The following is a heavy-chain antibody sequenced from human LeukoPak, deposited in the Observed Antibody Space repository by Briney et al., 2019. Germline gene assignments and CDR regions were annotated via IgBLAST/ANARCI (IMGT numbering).Heavy chain of an antibody. Sequence: GGSLRLSCAASGFTFSSYGMHWVRQAPGKGLEWVAFIRYDGSNKYYADSVKGRLTISRDNSKNTLYLQMNSLRAEDTAVYYGAKPGRSEDIVVVPAAIGVLDYWGQGTLVTVSS. V-gene: IGHV3-30*02. CDR2: IRYDGSNK. CDR1: GFTFSSYG. J-gene: IGHJ4*02. D-gene: IGHD2-2*02. CDR3: AKPGRSEDIVVVPAAIGVLDY.